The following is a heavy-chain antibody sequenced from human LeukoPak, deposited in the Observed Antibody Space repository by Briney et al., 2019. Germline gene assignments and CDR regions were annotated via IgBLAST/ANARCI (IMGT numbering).Heavy chain of an antibody. V-gene: IGHV5-51*01. CDR3: ARPRRDGYNLYAFDI. CDR1: GYSFTSYW. Sequence: GESLKISCKGSGYSFTSYWIACVRQMPGKGLEWLGIIYPGDSDTRYSPSFQGQVTISADKSSSTAYLQWSSLKASDTAMYYCARPRRDGYNLYAFDIWGQGTMVTVSS. J-gene: IGHJ3*02. D-gene: IGHD5-24*01. CDR2: IYPGDSDT.